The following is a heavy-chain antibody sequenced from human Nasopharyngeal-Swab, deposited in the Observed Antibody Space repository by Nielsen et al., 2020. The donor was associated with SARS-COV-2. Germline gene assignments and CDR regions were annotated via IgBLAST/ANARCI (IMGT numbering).Heavy chain of an antibody. CDR2: ISWNSGTT. Sequence: GGSLRLSCAASGFTFDDYAMHWVRQAPGKGLEWVSGISWNSGTTGYADSVKGRFTISRDNAKSSLYLQMNSLRSDDTAVYYCARDQTISSNAFDIWGQGIMVTVSS. CDR3: ARDQTISSNAFDI. CDR1: GFTFDDYA. J-gene: IGHJ3*02. D-gene: IGHD2-2*01. V-gene: IGHV3-9*01.